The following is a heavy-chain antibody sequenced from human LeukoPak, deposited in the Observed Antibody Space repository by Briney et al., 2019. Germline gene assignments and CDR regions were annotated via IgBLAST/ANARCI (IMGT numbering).Heavy chain of an antibody. CDR2: IYYSGST. CDR3: ARQGEGGRAFDI. J-gene: IGHJ3*02. CDR1: GASISSSSYY. D-gene: IGHD1-26*01. Sequence: SETLSLTCTVSGASISSSSYYWGWIRQPPGKGLEWVGNIYYSGSTYYNPSLKSRVTISVDSSKNQFSLKLSSVTAADTAVYYCARQGEGGRAFDIWGQGTMVTVSS. V-gene: IGHV4-39*01.